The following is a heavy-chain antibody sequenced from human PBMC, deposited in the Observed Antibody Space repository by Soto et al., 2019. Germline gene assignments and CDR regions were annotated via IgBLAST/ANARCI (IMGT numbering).Heavy chain of an antibody. Sequence: ASVKVSCKASGYTFTSYAMHWVRQAPGQRLERMGWINAGNGNTKYSQKFQGRVTITRDTSASTAYMELSSLRSEDTAVYYCARDLPVSMIVVVTLGSRYGMDVWGQGTTVT. D-gene: IGHD3-22*01. CDR1: GYTFTSYA. J-gene: IGHJ6*02. CDR3: ARDLPVSMIVVVTLGSRYGMDV. CDR2: INAGNGNT. V-gene: IGHV1-3*01.